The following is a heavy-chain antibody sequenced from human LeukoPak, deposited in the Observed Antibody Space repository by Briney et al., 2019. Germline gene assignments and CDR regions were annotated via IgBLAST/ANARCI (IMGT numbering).Heavy chain of an antibody. CDR1: GYTLTAYY. CDR3: ARGAAVAGLDS. CDR2: INPNSGAT. Sequence: GASVKVSCKASGYTLTAYYLHWVRQAPGQGLEWMGWINPNSGATDNAQIFQGRVTMTRDTSISTAYMQLSGLRSDDSAIYYCARGAAVAGLDSWGQGTLVTVSS. D-gene: IGHD6-19*01. V-gene: IGHV1-2*02. J-gene: IGHJ4*02.